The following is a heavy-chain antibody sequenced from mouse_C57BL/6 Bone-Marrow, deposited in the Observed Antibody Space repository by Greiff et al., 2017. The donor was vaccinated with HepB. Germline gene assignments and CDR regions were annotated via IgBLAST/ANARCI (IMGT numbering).Heavy chain of an antibody. CDR1: GYSITSGYY. V-gene: IGHV3-6*01. CDR2: ISYDGSN. Sequence: EVQLQQSGPGLVKPSQSLSLTCSVTGYSITSGYYWNWIRQFPGNRLEWMGYISYDGSNNYNPSLKNRISITRDTSKNQFFLKLNSVTTEDTASYYCARYGNYECWYFDVWGTGTTVTVSS. CDR3: ARYGNYECWYFDV. J-gene: IGHJ1*03. D-gene: IGHD2-10*02.